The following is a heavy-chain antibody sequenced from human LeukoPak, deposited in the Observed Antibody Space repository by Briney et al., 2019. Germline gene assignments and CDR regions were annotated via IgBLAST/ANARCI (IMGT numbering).Heavy chain of an antibody. D-gene: IGHD6-6*01. CDR3: AREQGEYSSSYFDY. CDR1: GFTFSSYA. V-gene: IGHV3-30-3*01. CDR2: ISYDGSNK. Sequence: PGRSLRLSCAASGFTFSSYAMHWVRQAPGKGLEWVAVISYDGSNKYYADSVKGRFTISRDNSKNTLYLQMNSLRAEDTAVYYCAREQGEYSSSYFDYWGQGTLVTVSS. J-gene: IGHJ4*02.